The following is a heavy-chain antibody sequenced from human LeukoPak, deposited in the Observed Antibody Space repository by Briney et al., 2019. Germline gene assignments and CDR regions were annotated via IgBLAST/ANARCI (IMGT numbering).Heavy chain of an antibody. J-gene: IGHJ2*01. Sequence: SETLSLTCTVSGGSISPYSWSWIRQPPGRGLEWIGYIFYNGNTNFNPSLKSRVTISPDTSKNQFSLKLSSMTAADTAMYYCARDRPATENWYFDLWGRGTPVTVSS. CDR1: GGSISPYS. V-gene: IGHV4-59*01. CDR3: ARDRPATENWYFDL. CDR2: IFYNGNT. D-gene: IGHD1-26*01.